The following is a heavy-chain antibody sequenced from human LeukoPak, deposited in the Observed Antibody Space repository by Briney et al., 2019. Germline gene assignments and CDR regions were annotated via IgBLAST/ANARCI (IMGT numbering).Heavy chain of an antibody. V-gene: IGHV4-34*01. CDR1: GGSFSGYY. D-gene: IGHD1-7*01. J-gene: IGHJ5*02. CDR3: ARQYGLNWNYDWFDP. CDR2: INHSGST. Sequence: SETLSLTCAVYGGSFSGYYWSWIRQPPGKGLEWIGEINHSGSTNYNPSLKSRVTISVDTSKNQFSLKLSSVTAADTAVYYCARQYGLNWNYDWFDPWGQGTLVTVSS.